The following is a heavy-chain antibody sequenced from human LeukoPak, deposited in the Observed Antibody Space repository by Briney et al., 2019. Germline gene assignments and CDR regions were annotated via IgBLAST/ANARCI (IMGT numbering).Heavy chain of an antibody. D-gene: IGHD3-9*01. CDR1: GFTFSSYA. CDR3: TTLLRYFDWLNYFDY. Sequence: GGSLRLSCAASGFTFSSYAMSWVRQAPGKGLEWVSAISGSGGSTYYADSVKGRFTISRDNAKNTLYLQMNSLRAEDTAVYYCTTLLRYFDWLNYFDYWGQGTLVTVSS. J-gene: IGHJ4*02. CDR2: ISGSGGST. V-gene: IGHV3-23*01.